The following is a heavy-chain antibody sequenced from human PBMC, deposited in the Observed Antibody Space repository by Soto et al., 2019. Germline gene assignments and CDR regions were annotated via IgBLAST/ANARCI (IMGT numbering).Heavy chain of an antibody. CDR2: ISYDGSNK. J-gene: IGHJ5*02. V-gene: IGHV3-30-3*01. CDR3: ARGHLIMITFGAGPCDP. Sequence: QVQLVESGGGVVQPGRSLRLSCAASGFTFSSYAMHWVRQAPGKGLEWVAVISYDGSNKYYADSVKGRFTISRDNSKNTLYLQMNSLRAEDTAVYYCARGHLIMITFGAGPCDPWGQGTLVTVSS. CDR1: GFTFSSYA. D-gene: IGHD3-16*01.